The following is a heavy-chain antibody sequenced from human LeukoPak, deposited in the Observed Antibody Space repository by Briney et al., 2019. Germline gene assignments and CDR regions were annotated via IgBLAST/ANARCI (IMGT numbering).Heavy chain of an antibody. V-gene: IGHV3-30-3*01. D-gene: IGHD2-15*01. CDR3: ARVDTTCSGGSCYSLHFDY. Sequence: GGSLRLSCAASGFTFSSYAMHWVRQAPGKGLEWVAVISYDGSNKYYADSVKGRFTISRGNSKNTLYLQMNSLRAEDTAVYYCARVDTTCSGGSCYSLHFDYWGQGTLVTVSS. CDR2: ISYDGSNK. J-gene: IGHJ4*02. CDR1: GFTFSSYA.